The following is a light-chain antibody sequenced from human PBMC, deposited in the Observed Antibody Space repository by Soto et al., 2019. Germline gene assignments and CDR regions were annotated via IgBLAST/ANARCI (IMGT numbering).Light chain of an antibody. CDR3: NSYTSSSTYV. CDR2: DVT. V-gene: IGLV2-14*01. Sequence: QSALTQPASVSRSPGQWITISCTGSSSDVGGYIYVSWYQQHTGKAPKLMIYDVTKRPSGVSDRFSGSKSGNTASLTISGLQAEDETDYYCNSYTSSSTYVFGTGTKVTLL. J-gene: IGLJ1*01. CDR1: SSDVGGYIY.